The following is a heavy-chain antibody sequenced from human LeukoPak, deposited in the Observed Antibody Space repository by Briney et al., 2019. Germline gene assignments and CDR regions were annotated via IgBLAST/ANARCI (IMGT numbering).Heavy chain of an antibody. CDR2: ISYDGSNK. CDR3: ARDRVAVASDAFDI. CDR1: GFTFSSYG. V-gene: IGHV3-30*03. J-gene: IGHJ3*02. D-gene: IGHD6-19*01. Sequence: PGRSLRLSCAASGFTFSSYGMHWVRQAPGKGLEWVAVISYDGSNKYYADSVKGRFTISRDNSKNTLYLQMNSLRAEDTAVYYCARDRVAVASDAFDIWGQGTMVTVSS.